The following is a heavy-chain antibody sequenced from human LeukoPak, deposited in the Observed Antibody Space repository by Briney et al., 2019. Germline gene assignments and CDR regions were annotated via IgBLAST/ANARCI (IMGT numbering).Heavy chain of an antibody. V-gene: IGHV5-51*01. CDR2: IYPGDSDI. CDR1: GYSFTTYW. Sequence: GESLKISCKGSGYSFTTYWIGWVRQMPGKGLEWMGIIYPGDSDIRYSPSFQGQVTISADKSISTAYLQWSSLKASDTAVYYCARRGSCSTTSCYEYFDYWGQGTLVTVSS. D-gene: IGHD2-2*01. CDR3: ARRGSCSTTSCYEYFDY. J-gene: IGHJ4*02.